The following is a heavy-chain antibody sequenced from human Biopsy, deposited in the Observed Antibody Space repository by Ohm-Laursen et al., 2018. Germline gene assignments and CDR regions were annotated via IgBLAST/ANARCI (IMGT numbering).Heavy chain of an antibody. CDR1: GGSISSSTTYY. D-gene: IGHD3-22*01. J-gene: IGHJ4*02. CDR3: ASGKDYFDNSGYPLAPHFDY. Sequence: SDTLSLTCTVSGGSISSSTTYYWTWIRQSPGKGLEWIGEVNHDGNTNYNPSLKSRVSISIDTSKNQFSLRLTSVTDADTAFYHCASGKDYFDNSGYPLAPHFDYWGQGALVTVSS. V-gene: IGHV4-39*07. CDR2: VNHDGNT.